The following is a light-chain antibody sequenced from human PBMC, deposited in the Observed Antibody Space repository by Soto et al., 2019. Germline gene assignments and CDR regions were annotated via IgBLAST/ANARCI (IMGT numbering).Light chain of an antibody. Sequence: DIVMTQSPDSLAVSLGERATINCKSSQSVLYSSNNKSYLAWYQHKPGQPPKLLIYWASTRGSGVPDRFSGSGSGTDFTLTISSLRAEDVTIYYCQQYYTTPYTFGQGTKLEIK. CDR2: WAS. CDR3: QQYYTTPYT. V-gene: IGKV4-1*01. J-gene: IGKJ2*01. CDR1: QSVLYSSNNKSY.